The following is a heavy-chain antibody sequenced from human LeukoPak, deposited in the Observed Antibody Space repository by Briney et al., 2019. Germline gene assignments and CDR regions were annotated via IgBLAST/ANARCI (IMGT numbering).Heavy chain of an antibody. D-gene: IGHD5-12*01. V-gene: IGHV5-51*01. J-gene: IGHJ6*02. CDR3: GRYGLSGNGYTSYFYYGMDF. CDR1: GYSFSKYW. Sequence: GESLKISCTASGYSFSKYWIGWVRQTPGKGLEWMGSIYSDESLIRYSPSFEGQVTISADNSINTAYLQWTSLKASDTAMYYCGRYGLSGNGYTSYFYYGMDFWGQGTAVTVSS. CDR2: IYSDESLI.